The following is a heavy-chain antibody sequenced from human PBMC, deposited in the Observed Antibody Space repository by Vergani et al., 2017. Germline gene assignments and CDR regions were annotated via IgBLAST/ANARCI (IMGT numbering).Heavy chain of an antibody. D-gene: IGHD3-9*01. CDR1: GYTFTGYY. V-gene: IGHV1-46*03. CDR3: AREPPLTGFFDY. Sequence: QVQLVQSGAEVKRPGASVKVSCKASGYTFTGYYLHWVRLAPGQGLEWMGWINPDGFSTFYAQKFQGRVTITRDTSTSTVYVEVTSLRSDDTAVYYCAREPPLTGFFDYWGQGTLVTVSS. CDR2: INPDGFST. J-gene: IGHJ4*02.